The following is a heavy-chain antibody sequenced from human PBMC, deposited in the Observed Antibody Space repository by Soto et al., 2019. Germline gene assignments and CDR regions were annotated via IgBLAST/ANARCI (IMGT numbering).Heavy chain of an antibody. V-gene: IGHV1-8*01. CDR1: GYTFTSYD. CDR3: ARAPIVVVLVYGMDV. CDR2: MNPNSGNT. D-gene: IGHD2-21*01. J-gene: IGHJ6*02. Sequence: QVQLVQSGAEVKKPGASVKVSCKASGYTFTSYDINWVRQATGQGLEWMGWMNPNSGNTGYAQKSPRRGTMTRNTSIRTAYMELSSLRSEDTAVYYCARAPIVVVLVYGMDVWGQGTTVTVSS.